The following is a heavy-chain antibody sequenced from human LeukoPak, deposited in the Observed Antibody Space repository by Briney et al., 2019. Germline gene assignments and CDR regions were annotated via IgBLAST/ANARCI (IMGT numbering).Heavy chain of an antibody. CDR1: GFTFSHAW. CDR3: TTAFPWWLRVGYFDY. V-gene: IGHV3-15*01. CDR2: IKSKTDGGTT. Sequence: PGGSLRLSCAASGFTFSHAWMSWVRQAPGKGLGWVGRIKSKTDGGTTDYAAPVKGRFTISRDDSKNTLYLQMNSLKTEDTAVYYCTTAFPWWLRVGYFDYWGQGTLVTVSS. J-gene: IGHJ4*02. D-gene: IGHD5-12*01.